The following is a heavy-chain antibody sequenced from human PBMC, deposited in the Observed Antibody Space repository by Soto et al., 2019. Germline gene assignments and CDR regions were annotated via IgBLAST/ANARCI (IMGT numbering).Heavy chain of an antibody. CDR2: ISGSGGST. CDR3: AKSFSSNWYDYFDY. J-gene: IGHJ4*02. D-gene: IGHD6-13*01. V-gene: IGHV3-23*01. CDR1: GFTFSTYA. Sequence: GGSLRLSCAASGFTFSTYAMSWVRQAPGKGLEWVSAISGSGGSTYYADSVKGRFTISRDKSKNTLYLQMNSLRAEDTALYYCAKSFSSNWYDYFDYWGQGILVTVSS.